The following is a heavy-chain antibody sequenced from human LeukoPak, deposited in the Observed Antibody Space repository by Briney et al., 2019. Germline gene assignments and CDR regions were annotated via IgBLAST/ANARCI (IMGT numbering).Heavy chain of an antibody. CDR1: GSTFTSYD. D-gene: IGHD3-3*01. V-gene: IGHV1-8*03. Sequence: GASVKVSCKASGSTFTSYDINWVRQATGQGLEWMGWMNPNSGNTGYAQKFQGRVTITRNTPISTAYQELSSLRSEDTAVYYCARTAKYYDFWSGYYTNYYYMDVWGKGTTVTVSS. CDR2: MNPNSGNT. CDR3: ARTAKYYDFWSGYYTNYYYMDV. J-gene: IGHJ6*03.